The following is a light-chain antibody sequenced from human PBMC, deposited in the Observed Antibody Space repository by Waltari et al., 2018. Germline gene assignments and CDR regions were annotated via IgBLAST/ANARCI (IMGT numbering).Light chain of an antibody. CDR1: QSVSRN. CDR2: GAP. V-gene: IGKV3-20*01. CDR3: QHYVRLPAT. J-gene: IGKJ1*01. Sequence: EIVLTQSRGTLSLSPGASSTLSCRACQSVSRNLAWYQQKPVQAPKLLIYGAPIRATGIPDRFTGSGSGTDFSRTISSLEPEDFAIYFCQHYVRLPATFGQGTKVEIK.